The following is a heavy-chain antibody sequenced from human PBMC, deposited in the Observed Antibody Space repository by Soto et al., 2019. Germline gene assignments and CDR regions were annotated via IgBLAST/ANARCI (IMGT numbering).Heavy chain of an antibody. CDR2: IRSKANSYAT. CDR1: GFTFSGSA. Sequence: EVQLVESGGGLVQPGGSLKLSCAASGFTFSGSAMHWVRQASGKGLEWVGRIRSKANSYATAYAASVKGSLTISRDDSKNTAYLQMNGLKTEDTAVYCCTRRPTSGDSWGQGTLVTVYS. CDR3: TRRPTSGDS. D-gene: IGHD3-10*01. V-gene: IGHV3-73*02. J-gene: IGHJ4*02.